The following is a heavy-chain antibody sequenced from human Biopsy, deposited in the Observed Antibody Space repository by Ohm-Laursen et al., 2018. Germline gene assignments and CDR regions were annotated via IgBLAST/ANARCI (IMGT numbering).Heavy chain of an antibody. J-gene: IGHJ6*02. V-gene: IGHV3-23*01. Sequence: SLRLSCTASGFTFSSHAMSWVRQAPGKGLECVSLINGSGGSTYYADLVKGRFTISRDNSKNTLYLQMNSLRAEDTAMYYCASGEGLRLGEFSHLDVWGQGTTVTVSS. CDR1: GFTFSSHA. CDR3: ASGEGLRLGEFSHLDV. D-gene: IGHD3-16*02. CDR2: INGSGGST.